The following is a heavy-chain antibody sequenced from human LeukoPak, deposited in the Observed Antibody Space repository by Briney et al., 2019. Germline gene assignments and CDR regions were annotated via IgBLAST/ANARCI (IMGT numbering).Heavy chain of an antibody. Sequence: GESLKIPCKGSGYSFTSYWIGWVRQMPGKGLEWMGIIYPGDSDTRYSPSFQGQVTISADKSISTAYLQWSSLKASDTAMYYCARHDRMSPFRYGSGSSPDDGMDVWGQGTTVTVSS. D-gene: IGHD3-10*01. V-gene: IGHV5-51*01. CDR2: IYPGDSDT. CDR3: ARHDRMSPFRYGSGSSPDDGMDV. J-gene: IGHJ6*02. CDR1: GYSFTSYW.